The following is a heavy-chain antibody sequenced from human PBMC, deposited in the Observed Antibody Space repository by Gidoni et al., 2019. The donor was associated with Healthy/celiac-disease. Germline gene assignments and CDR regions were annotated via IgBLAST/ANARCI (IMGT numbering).Heavy chain of an antibody. CDR2: IIPILGIA. D-gene: IGHD3-22*01. CDR3: AREVEVVITKNWFDP. Sequence: QVQLVQSGAEVKKPGSSVKVSCKASGGPFSSYAISWVRQAPGQGLEWMGRIIPILGIANYAQKFQGRVTITADKSTSTAYMELSSLRSEDTAVYYCAREVEVVITKNWFDPWGQGTLVTVSS. J-gene: IGHJ5*02. V-gene: IGHV1-69*04. CDR1: GGPFSSYA.